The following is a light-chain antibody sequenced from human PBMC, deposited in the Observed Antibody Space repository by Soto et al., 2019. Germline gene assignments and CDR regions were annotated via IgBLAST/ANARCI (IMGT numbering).Light chain of an antibody. CDR2: KAS. Sequence: DIQMTQSPSTLSGSVGDRVTITCRASQTISSWLAWYQQKPGKAPKLLIYKASTLKSGVPSRFSGSGACTEFSLTISSLQPDEFATYYCQHYNSYSEAFGQGTKVELK. CDR1: QTISSW. J-gene: IGKJ1*01. CDR3: QHYNSYSEA. V-gene: IGKV1-5*03.